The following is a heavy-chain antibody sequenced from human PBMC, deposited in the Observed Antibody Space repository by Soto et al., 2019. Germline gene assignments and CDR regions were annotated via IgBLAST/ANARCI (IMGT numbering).Heavy chain of an antibody. CDR3: ARRYGSAFDT. J-gene: IGHJ3*02. V-gene: IGHV4-31*03. D-gene: IGHD3-10*01. Sequence: SETLSLTCTVSGGSISSGGYYWSWIRQHPGRGLEWIGYIYYSGSTYYNPSLKSRVTISVDTSKNQFSLKLSSVTAADTAVYYCARRYGSAFDTWGQGTMVTISS. CDR2: IYYSGST. CDR1: GGSISSGGYY.